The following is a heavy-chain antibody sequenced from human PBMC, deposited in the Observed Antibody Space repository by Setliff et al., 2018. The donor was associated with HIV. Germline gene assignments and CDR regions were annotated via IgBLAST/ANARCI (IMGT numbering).Heavy chain of an antibody. CDR2: MHNSGTS. D-gene: IGHD6-13*01. CDR3: ARGLGIAAAGSRRQDNWFDP. V-gene: IGHV4-39*07. Sequence: PSETLSLTCTVSGDSISSSAYYWGWIRQPPGKGLEWIGSMHNSGTSYYNPSVKSRVTISLDTSKNQISLKLRSVTAADTAMYYCARGLGIAAAGSRRQDNWFDPWGQGTLVTVSS. CDR1: GDSISSSAYY. J-gene: IGHJ5*02.